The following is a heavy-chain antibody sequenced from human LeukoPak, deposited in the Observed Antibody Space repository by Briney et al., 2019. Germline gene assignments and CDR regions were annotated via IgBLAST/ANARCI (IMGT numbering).Heavy chain of an antibody. Sequence: SETLSLTCTVSGGSTSSSSYYWGWIRQPPGKGLEWIGSIYYSGSTYYNPSLKSRVTISVDTSKNQFSLKLSSVTAADTAVYYCARGFYNGLDYWGQGTLVTVSS. J-gene: IGHJ4*02. CDR2: IYYSGST. V-gene: IGHV4-39*07. CDR3: ARGFYNGLDY. D-gene: IGHD3-10*01. CDR1: GGSTSSSSYY.